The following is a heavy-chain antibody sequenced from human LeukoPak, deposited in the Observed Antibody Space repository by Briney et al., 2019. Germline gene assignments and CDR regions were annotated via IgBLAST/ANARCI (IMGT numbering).Heavy chain of an antibody. D-gene: IGHD5-12*01. CDR3: ARSWGATIPQGY. CDR2: ISYSGST. J-gene: IGHJ4*02. V-gene: IGHV4-59*01. Sequence: SETLSLTCTVSGGSISTYYWNWIRQPPGKGLEWIGYISYSGSTNYNPSLKSRVTISVDTSKNQFSLKLSSVTAADTAVYYCARSWGATIPQGYWGQGTLVTVSS. CDR1: GGSISTYY.